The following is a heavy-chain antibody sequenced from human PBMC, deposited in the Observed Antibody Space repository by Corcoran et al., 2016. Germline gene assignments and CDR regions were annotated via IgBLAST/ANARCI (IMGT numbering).Heavy chain of an antibody. Sequence: EVQLVESGGGLVQPGGSLRLSCAASGFTFSSSWMDWVRQTPGKGLEWVAYIKYDGSETYFVDSVKGRFTISRDNAQNSLYLQMNSLKDEDTAMYYCSKSLDSWGQGTLVTVSS. CDR1: GFTFSSSW. CDR3: SKSLDS. V-gene: IGHV3-7*03. CDR2: IKYDGSET. J-gene: IGHJ4*02.